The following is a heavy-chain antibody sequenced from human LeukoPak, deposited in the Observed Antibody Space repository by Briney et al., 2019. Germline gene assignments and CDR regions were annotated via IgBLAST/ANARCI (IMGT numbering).Heavy chain of an antibody. CDR3: ARDRSALAAAGLAPSDWFDP. CDR1: GYTFTSYY. V-gene: IGHV1-46*01. J-gene: IGHJ5*02. D-gene: IGHD6-13*01. CDR2: INPSGGST. Sequence: ASVKVSCKASGYTFTSYYMHWVRQAPGQGLEWMGIINPSGGSTSYAQKFQGRVTMTRDTSISTAYMELSRLRSDDTAVYYCARDRSALAAAGLAPSDWFDPWGQGTLVTVSS.